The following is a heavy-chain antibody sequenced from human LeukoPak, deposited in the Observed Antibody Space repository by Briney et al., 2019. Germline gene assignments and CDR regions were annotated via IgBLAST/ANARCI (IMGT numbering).Heavy chain of an antibody. D-gene: IGHD1-26*01. CDR3: VRVVTGSYYTDY. J-gene: IGHJ4*02. V-gene: IGHV1-18*01. CDR2: ISAYNGNT. CDR1: GYTFTKYS. Sequence: ASVKVSCKPSGYTFTKYSFSWVRQAPGQGLEWLGWISAYNGNTNYAQKIHGRVTMTTDTSTSTTYMDLRSLKSDDTAVYYCVRVVTGSYYTDYWGQGTLVTVSS.